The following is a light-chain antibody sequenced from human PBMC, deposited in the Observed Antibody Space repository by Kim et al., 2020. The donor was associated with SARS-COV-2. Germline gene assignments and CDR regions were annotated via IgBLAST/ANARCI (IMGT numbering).Light chain of an antibody. CDR3: MQALQTPIT. CDR1: QSLLYSDGNTN. CDR2: LGF. V-gene: IGKV2-28*01. J-gene: IGKJ5*01. Sequence: EIVMTQSPLSLPVTPGEPASISCRSSQSLLYSDGNTNLDWYLQKPGQSPHLLIYLGFNRASGVPDRFSGSGSGTHFSLKISRVEAEDVGIYYCMQALQTPITFGQGTRLEIK.